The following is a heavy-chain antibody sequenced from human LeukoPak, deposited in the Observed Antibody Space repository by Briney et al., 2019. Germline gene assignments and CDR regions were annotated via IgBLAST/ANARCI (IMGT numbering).Heavy chain of an antibody. V-gene: IGHV3-7*01. D-gene: IGHD2/OR15-2a*01. CDR1: GFTFSSYW. J-gene: IGHJ6*03. CDR3: ARGLSTIYLDYYFYMDV. Sequence: GGSLRLSCAASGFTFSSYWMSWVRQAPGKGLEWVANIKQDESEKHYVDSVNGRFTISRDNLKNSLYLQLNSLRAEDTAVYYCARGLSTIYLDYYFYMDVWGKGTTVTVSS. CDR2: IKQDESEK.